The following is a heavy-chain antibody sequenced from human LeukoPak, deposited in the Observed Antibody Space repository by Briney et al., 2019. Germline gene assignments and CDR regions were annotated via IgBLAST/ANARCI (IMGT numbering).Heavy chain of an antibody. CDR2: IIPIFGTA. Sequence: ASVKVSCKASGGTFGSYAISWVRQAPGQGLEWMGGIIPIFGTANYAQKFQGRVTITADESTSTAYMELSSLRSEDTAVYYCARAAIYYDFWSGYSSFDYWGQGTLVTVSS. J-gene: IGHJ4*02. D-gene: IGHD3-3*01. V-gene: IGHV1-69*13. CDR1: GGTFGSYA. CDR3: ARAAIYYDFWSGYSSFDY.